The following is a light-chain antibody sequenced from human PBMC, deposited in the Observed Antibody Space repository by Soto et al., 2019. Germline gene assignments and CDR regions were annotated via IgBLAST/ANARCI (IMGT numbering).Light chain of an antibody. CDR2: AAS. J-gene: IGKJ4*01. Sequence: DIQLTQSPSFLSASVGDRVTITCRASQGISSYLAWFQQKPGKAPNLLIYAASTLQSRVPSRFSGSGSGTDFTLTISSLQPEDFATYYCQQLKSYPLTFGGGTKVEIK. CDR1: QGISSY. CDR3: QQLKSYPLT. V-gene: IGKV1-9*01.